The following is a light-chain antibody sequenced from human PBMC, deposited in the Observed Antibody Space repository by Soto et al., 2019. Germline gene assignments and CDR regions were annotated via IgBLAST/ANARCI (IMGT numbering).Light chain of an antibody. Sequence: QSVLTQPASVSGSPGQSIAISCTGTRSDVGAYNYVSWYQQHPGKAPKLMISEVTNRPSGVSDRFSGSKSGNTASLTISGLQAEDEADYYCCSFAGTGTQYVFGTGTKVTVL. V-gene: IGLV2-14*01. J-gene: IGLJ1*01. CDR3: CSFAGTGTQYV. CDR1: RSDVGAYNY. CDR2: EVT.